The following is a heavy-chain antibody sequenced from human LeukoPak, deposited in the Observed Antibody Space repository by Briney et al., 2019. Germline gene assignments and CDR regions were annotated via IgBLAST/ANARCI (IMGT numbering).Heavy chain of an antibody. Sequence: PGGSLRLSCAASGFTLSSYTMSWVRRAQGKGLEWVSVISASGGSTYYADSVKGRFTISRDNSKNTLSLQMNSLRAEDTAVYYCAKGTWLYAFDIWGQGTMVTVSS. D-gene: IGHD6-19*01. V-gene: IGHV3-23*01. CDR3: AKGTWLYAFDI. CDR1: GFTLSSYT. J-gene: IGHJ3*02. CDR2: ISASGGST.